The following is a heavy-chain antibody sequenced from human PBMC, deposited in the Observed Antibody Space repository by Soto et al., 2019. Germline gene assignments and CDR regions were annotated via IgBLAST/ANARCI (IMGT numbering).Heavy chain of an antibody. V-gene: IGHV1-69*12. D-gene: IGHD3-3*02. Sequence: QVQLVQSGAEVKKPGTSVKVSCKTSGGTFRTSAISWVRQATGHGLEWMGGIMPVFPTPDYAQKFQGRVTITADESTSTAYMELSSLGSEDTAVYSCARDKNPQQLGGNYYYIMDVWGQWTKVTVSS. CDR2: IMPVFPTP. CDR3: ARDKNPQQLGGNYYYIMDV. CDR1: GGTFRTSA. J-gene: IGHJ6*02.